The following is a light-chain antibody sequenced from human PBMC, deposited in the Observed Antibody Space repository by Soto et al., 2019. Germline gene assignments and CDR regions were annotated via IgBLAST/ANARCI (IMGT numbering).Light chain of an antibody. V-gene: IGLV2-23*02. J-gene: IGLJ3*02. CDR1: SSDVGSYNI. Sequence: QSALTQPASVSGSPGQSITISCTGTSSDVGSYNIVSWYQQHPDKAPKLIIYVVSKWPSWVSSRFSASKSGNTASLSISGLQSEDEDDYYCCSYAGSSTVVFGGGTKVTVL. CDR3: CSYAGSSTVV. CDR2: VVS.